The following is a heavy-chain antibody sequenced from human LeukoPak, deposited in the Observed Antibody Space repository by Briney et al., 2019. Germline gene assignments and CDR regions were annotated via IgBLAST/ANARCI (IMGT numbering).Heavy chain of an antibody. Sequence: LQGRVTMTTDTSTSTAYMELRSLRSDDTAVYYCARLQLGRRLGNWFDPWGQGTLVTVSS. D-gene: IGHD1-1*01. V-gene: IGHV1-18*01. J-gene: IGHJ5*02. CDR3: ARLQLGRRLGNWFDP.